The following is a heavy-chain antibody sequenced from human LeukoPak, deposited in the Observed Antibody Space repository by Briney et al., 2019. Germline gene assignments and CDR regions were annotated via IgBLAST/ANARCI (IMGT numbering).Heavy chain of an antibody. D-gene: IGHD2-2*01. CDR2: IKDDGSEK. V-gene: IGHV3-7*01. CDR1: GFTFSSYW. Sequence: GGSLRLSCVGSGFTFSSYWMTWVRQAPGKGLEWVANIKDDGSEKYSVDSVKGRFTISRDSAKNLLYLQMNSLRAEDTAVYYCARADCSSSTCYLRRSWFDPWGQGTLVTVSS. J-gene: IGHJ5*02. CDR3: ARADCSSSTCYLRRSWFDP.